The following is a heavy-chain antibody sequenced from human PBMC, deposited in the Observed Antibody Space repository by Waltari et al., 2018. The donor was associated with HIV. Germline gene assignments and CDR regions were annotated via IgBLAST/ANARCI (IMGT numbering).Heavy chain of an antibody. J-gene: IGHJ6*02. CDR2: IYYSGST. V-gene: IGHV4-59*08. D-gene: IGHD1-26*01. CDR1: GGSISSYY. CDR3: ARLRVGGSYQMNYYYYYGMDV. Sequence: QVQLQESGPGLVKPSETLSLTCTVSGGSISSYYWSWIRQPPGKGLEWIGYIYYSGSTNYNPSLKSRVTISVDTSKNQCSLKLSSVTAADTAVYYCARLRVGGSYQMNYYYYYGMDVWGQGTTVTVSS.